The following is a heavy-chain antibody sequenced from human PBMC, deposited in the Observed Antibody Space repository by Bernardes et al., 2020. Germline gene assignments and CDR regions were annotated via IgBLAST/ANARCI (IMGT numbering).Heavy chain of an antibody. Sequence: GGSLRLSCAASGFTFSSYAMSWVRQAPGKGLEWVATLTGNGATTYFADSMKGRFTISRDNSKNTLYLRMNSLRAEDTAVYYCAKDLRSKITPGAFDYWGQGTLVTVSS. CDR1: GFTFSSYA. CDR3: AKDLRSKITPGAFDY. D-gene: IGHD1-20*01. J-gene: IGHJ4*02. CDR2: LTGNGATT. V-gene: IGHV3-23*01.